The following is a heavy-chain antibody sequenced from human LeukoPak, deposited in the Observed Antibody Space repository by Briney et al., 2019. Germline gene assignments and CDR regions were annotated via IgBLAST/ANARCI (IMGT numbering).Heavy chain of an antibody. CDR2: ISSSGSTI. J-gene: IGHJ4*02. D-gene: IGHD6-19*01. CDR3: ARRAAVAGTLDY. CDR1: GFTFSSYE. Sequence: GGSLRRSCAASGFTFSSYEMNWVRQAPGKGLEWGSYISSSGSTIYYADSVKGRFTISRDNAKNSLYLQMNSLRAEDTPVYYCARRAAVAGTLDYWGQGTLVTVSS. V-gene: IGHV3-48*03.